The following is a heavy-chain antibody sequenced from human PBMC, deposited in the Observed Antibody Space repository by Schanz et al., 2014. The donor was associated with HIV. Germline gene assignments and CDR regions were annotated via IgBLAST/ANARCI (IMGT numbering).Heavy chain of an antibody. CDR3: AREGMEQMVNILDV. CDR1: GGSISSGDYY. J-gene: IGHJ6*02. CDR2: IYYSGST. Sequence: QVQLQESGPGLVKPSQTLSLTCNVSGGSISSGDYYWSWIRQAPGKGLEWIGYIYYSGSTSYNPSLKSRVTISVDTSKNQFSLKLRSVTAADTAVYYCAREGMEQMVNILDVWGQGTRVNVSS. V-gene: IGHV4-30-4*01. D-gene: IGHD6-13*01.